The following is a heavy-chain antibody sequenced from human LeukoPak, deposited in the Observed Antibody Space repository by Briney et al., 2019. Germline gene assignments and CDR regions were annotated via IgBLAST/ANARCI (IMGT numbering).Heavy chain of an antibody. CDR2: INPSDGST. CDR3: ARDSHSSSWYSEFYY. V-gene: IGHV1-46*01. Sequence: VGQAPGQGLKWMGIINPSDGSTSYAQKFQDRVTMTRDTSTSTVYMELSSLRSEDTAVYYCARDSHSSSWYSEFYYWGQGTLVTVSS. J-gene: IGHJ4*02. D-gene: IGHD6-13*01.